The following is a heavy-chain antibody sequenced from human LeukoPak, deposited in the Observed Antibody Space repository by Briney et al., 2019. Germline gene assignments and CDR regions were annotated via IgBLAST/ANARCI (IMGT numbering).Heavy chain of an antibody. D-gene: IGHD2-2*01. CDR1: GFTFTSSA. Sequence: SVKVSCKASGFTFTSSAMQWVRQARGQRLEWIGWIVVGSGNTNYAQKFQERVTITRDMSTSTAYMELSSLRSEDTAVYYCAADPFCSSTSCYEGFYYYYGMDVWGQGTTVTVSS. J-gene: IGHJ6*02. CDR3: AADPFCSSTSCYEGFYYYYGMDV. V-gene: IGHV1-58*02. CDR2: IVVGSGNT.